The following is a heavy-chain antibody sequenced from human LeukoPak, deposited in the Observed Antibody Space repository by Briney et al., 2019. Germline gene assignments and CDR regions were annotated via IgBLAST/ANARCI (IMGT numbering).Heavy chain of an antibody. D-gene: IGHD2-15*01. V-gene: IGHV4-30-4*01. CDR2: IYYSGST. Sequence: SETLSLTCTVSGDSINSGDYYWSWIRQPPGNGLEWIGYIYYSGSTYYNPSLKSRGTISVDTSKNQFSLKLSSVTAADTAVYYCVRDNGYGQLDPWGQGTLVTVSS. CDR3: VRDNGYGQLDP. CDR1: GDSINSGDYY. J-gene: IGHJ5*02.